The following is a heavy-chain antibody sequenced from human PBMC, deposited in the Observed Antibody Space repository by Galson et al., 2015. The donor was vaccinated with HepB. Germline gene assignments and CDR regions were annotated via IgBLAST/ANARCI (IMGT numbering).Heavy chain of an antibody. CDR3: ARAVKQQLDPDIVSWYYYGMDV. Sequence: SLRLSCAASGFTFSSYSMNWVRQAPGKGLEWVSSISSSSSYIYYADSVKGRFTISRDNAKNSLYLQMNSLRAEDTAVYYCARAVKQQLDPDIVSWYYYGMDVWGQGTTVTVSS. CDR2: ISSSSSYI. D-gene: IGHD6-13*01. V-gene: IGHV3-21*01. CDR1: GFTFSSYS. J-gene: IGHJ6*02.